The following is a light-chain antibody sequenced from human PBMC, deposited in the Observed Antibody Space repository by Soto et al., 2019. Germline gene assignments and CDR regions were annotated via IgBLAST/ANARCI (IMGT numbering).Light chain of an antibody. CDR2: ENN. J-gene: IGLJ2*01. Sequence: QSVLTQRPSVSAAPGQKVTISCSGSSSNTGNNYVSWYQQLPGTAPKLLIYENNKRPSGIPDRFSGSKSGTSATLGITGLQTGDEADYYCGTWDSSLSAVVFGGGTKVTVL. CDR3: GTWDSSLSAVV. V-gene: IGLV1-51*02. CDR1: SSNTGNNY.